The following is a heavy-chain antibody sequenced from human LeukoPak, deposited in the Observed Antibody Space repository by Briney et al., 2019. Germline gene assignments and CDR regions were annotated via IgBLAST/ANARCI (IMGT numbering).Heavy chain of an antibody. CDR3: VKGLGFYTYYSMDV. Sequence: PGGSLRLSCSASGFTFSNYAMHWVRQAPGKGLECVSGMSSNGGSTYYADSVKGRFTISRDNSKNTLNLQMSSLRAEDTAVYYCVKGLGFYTYYSMDVWGQGTTVTVSS. J-gene: IGHJ6*02. V-gene: IGHV3-64D*06. CDR1: GFTFSNYA. D-gene: IGHD2/OR15-2a*01. CDR2: MSSNGGST.